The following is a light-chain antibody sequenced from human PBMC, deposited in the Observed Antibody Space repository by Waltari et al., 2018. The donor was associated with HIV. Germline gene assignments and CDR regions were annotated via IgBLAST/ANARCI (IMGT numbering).Light chain of an antibody. J-gene: IGLJ2*01. Sequence: SYVLTQPPSVSVAPGKTARLTCGGNNIGSKNVHWYQQKPGQAPVVVIYYDSDRPSGIPERFSGSNSGNTATLTISRVEAGDEADYYCQVRDSSSDHAVFGGGTKLTVL. V-gene: IGLV3-21*01. CDR2: YDS. CDR1: NIGSKN. CDR3: QVRDSSSDHAV.